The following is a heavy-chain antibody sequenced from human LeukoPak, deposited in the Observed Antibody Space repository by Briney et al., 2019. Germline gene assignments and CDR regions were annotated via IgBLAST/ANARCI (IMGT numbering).Heavy chain of an antibody. Sequence: SGGSLRFSCAASGFTFSNYEMHWVRQAPGKGLVWVSRINSDGINTSYADSVKGRFTISRDNAKNTLNLQMNSLRAEDTAVYYCARDLGQYYDTSDNWFDPWGQGTLVTVSS. V-gene: IGHV3-74*01. D-gene: IGHD3-22*01. CDR1: GFTFSNYE. CDR3: ARDLGQYYDTSDNWFDP. CDR2: INSDGINT. J-gene: IGHJ5*02.